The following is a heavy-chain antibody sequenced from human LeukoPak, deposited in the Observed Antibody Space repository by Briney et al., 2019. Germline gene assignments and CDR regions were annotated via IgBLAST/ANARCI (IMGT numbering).Heavy chain of an antibody. D-gene: IGHD2-21*01. CDR1: GYTFTGYY. CDR2: INPNSGGT. CDR3: ARVVVLIDGGNWFDP. Sequence: ASVKVSCKASGYTFTGYYMHWVREAPGQGLEWMGWINPNSGGTNYAQKFQGRVTMTRDTSISTAYMELSRLRSDDTAEYYCARVVVLIDGGNWFDPWGQGTLVTVSS. J-gene: IGHJ5*02. V-gene: IGHV1-2*02.